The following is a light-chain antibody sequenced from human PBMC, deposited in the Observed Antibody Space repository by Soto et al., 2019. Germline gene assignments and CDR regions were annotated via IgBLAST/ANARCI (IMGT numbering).Light chain of an antibody. V-gene: IGKV1-27*01. Sequence: DIQMTQSPSSLSASVGDRVTITCRASQGISVYLAWYRQKPGNIPKLLIFAASTLQSGVPSRFSGSGSGTDFTLTISSLQPEDVATYFCQKYDRAPFTFGPGTKVDIK. CDR1: QGISVY. J-gene: IGKJ3*01. CDR3: QKYDRAPFT. CDR2: AAS.